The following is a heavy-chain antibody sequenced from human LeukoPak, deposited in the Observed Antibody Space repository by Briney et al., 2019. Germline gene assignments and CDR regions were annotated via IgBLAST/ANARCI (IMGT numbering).Heavy chain of an antibody. V-gene: IGHV3-30*18. J-gene: IGHJ4*02. CDR2: ISIDGRDK. Sequence: GGSLRLSCAASGFTFSRHGMHWVRQAPGKGLEWVAVISIDGRDKKYADSVKGRFTISRDNSKKTLYLRMNSLRTEDTAVYYCAKDRKEGPADYYVDYWEQGTLVTVSS. CDR1: GFTFSRHG. CDR3: AKDRKEGPADYYVDY.